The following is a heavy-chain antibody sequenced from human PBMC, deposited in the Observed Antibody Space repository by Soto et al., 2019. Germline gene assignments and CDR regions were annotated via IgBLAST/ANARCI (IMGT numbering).Heavy chain of an antibody. CDR1: GGSISGGPYS. CDR3: ARLGGYCTITSCYGYYGMDV. CDR2: FYYSGST. Sequence: SETLSLTCTVSGGSISGGPYSWGWIRQPPGKGLEWIGTFYYSGSTYYKPSLESRVTISVDTSKNQFSLKVSSVTAADTAVYYCARLGGYCTITSCYGYYGMDVWGQGTTVT. J-gene: IGHJ6*02. D-gene: IGHD2-2*01. V-gene: IGHV4-39*01.